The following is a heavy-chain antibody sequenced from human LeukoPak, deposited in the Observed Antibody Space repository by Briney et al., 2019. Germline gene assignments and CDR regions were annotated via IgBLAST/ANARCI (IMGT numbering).Heavy chain of an antibody. CDR3: ARGRVRGLPGDR. V-gene: IGHV3-74*01. J-gene: IGHJ1*01. CDR1: RFPFTSDW. CDR2: SNTDGSGT. D-gene: IGHD3-10*01. Sequence: GGSLRLSCEVSRFPFTSDWMHWVRQAPGKGLVWVSRSNTDGSGTIYADSVKGRFTISRDNANNILYPQMTSLRAEDTAVYYCARGRVRGLPGDRWGQGTLVTVSS.